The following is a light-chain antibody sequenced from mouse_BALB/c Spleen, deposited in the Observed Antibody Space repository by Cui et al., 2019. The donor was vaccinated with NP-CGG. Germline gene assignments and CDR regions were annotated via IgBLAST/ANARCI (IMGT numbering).Light chain of an antibody. V-gene: IGLV1*01. CDR3: ALWYSNHWV. CDR2: GTN. Sequence: QAVVTQPSALTPSPRHTVTLTCRSSTGAVTTSNYANWVQEKPDHLFTGLIGGTNNRAPGVPARFSGSLIGDKAALTITGAQTEDEAIYFCALWYSNHWVFGGGTKLTVL. CDR1: TGAVTTSNY. J-gene: IGLJ1*01.